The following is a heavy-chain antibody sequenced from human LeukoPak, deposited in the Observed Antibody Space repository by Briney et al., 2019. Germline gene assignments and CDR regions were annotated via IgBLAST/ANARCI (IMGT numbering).Heavy chain of an antibody. J-gene: IGHJ4*02. Sequence: PGGSLRLSCAASGFTFSSYGMGWVRQAPGKGLEWVSAISGSGGSTYYADSVKGRFTISRDNSKNTLYLQMNSLRAEDTAVYYCAKRYRRGQQLGAFDYWGQGTLVTVSS. V-gene: IGHV3-23*01. CDR1: GFTFSSYG. D-gene: IGHD6-13*01. CDR3: AKRYRRGQQLGAFDY. CDR2: ISGSGGST.